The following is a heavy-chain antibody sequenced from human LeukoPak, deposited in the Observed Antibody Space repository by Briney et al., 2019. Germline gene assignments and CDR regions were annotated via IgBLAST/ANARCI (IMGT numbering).Heavy chain of an antibody. D-gene: IGHD6-13*01. CDR1: GGSISSYY. J-gene: IGHJ4*02. Sequence: PSETLSLTCTVSGGSISSYYWSWLRQPPGKGLEWIGYVYYRGSTDYNPSLKSRVTISVDTSKNQCSLKLTSVTAADTAVYYCARGRQLAGYWGQGTLVTVSS. V-gene: IGHV4-59*01. CDR3: ARGRQLAGY. CDR2: VYYRGST.